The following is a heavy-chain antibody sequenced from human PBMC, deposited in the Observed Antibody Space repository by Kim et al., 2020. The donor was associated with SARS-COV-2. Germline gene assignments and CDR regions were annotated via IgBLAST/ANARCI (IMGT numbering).Heavy chain of an antibody. CDR3: ARWGDSKGFDY. D-gene: IGHD2-21*01. J-gene: IGHJ4*02. Sequence: SVKVSCKASGGTFSSYAISWVRQAPGQGLEWMGRIIPILGIANYAQKFQGRVTITADKSTSTAYMELSSLRSEDTAVYYCARWGDSKGFDYWGQGTLVTVSS. V-gene: IGHV1-69*04. CDR2: IIPILGIA. CDR1: GGTFSSYA.